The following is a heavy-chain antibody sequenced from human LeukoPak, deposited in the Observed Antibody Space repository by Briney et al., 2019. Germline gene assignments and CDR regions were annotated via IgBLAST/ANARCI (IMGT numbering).Heavy chain of an antibody. CDR3: ARAKQWSVLSFDFDY. J-gene: IGHJ4*02. D-gene: IGHD6-19*01. CDR2: ISYDGSNK. V-gene: IGHV3-30-3*01. Sequence: PGRSLRLSCAASGFTFSSYAMHWVRQAPGKGLEWVAVISYDGSNKYYADSVKGRFTISRDNSKNTLYLQMNGLRAEDTAVYYCARAKQWSVLSFDFDYWGQGTLVTVSS. CDR1: GFTFSSYA.